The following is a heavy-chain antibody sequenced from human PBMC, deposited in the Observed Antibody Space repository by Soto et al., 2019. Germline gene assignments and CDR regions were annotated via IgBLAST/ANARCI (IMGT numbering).Heavy chain of an antibody. V-gene: IGHV3-23*01. CDR1: GFTFSSHA. CDR2: ISGSGGRA. CDR3: AKTIAASTYYFDY. J-gene: IGHJ4*02. Sequence: LRLSCAVSGFTFSSHAMNWVRQAPGKGLEWVSGISGSGGRAYYADSVQGRFTISRDNSKNTLYLQINSLGVEDTAVYYCAKTIAASTYYFDYWGQGTLVPSPQ. D-gene: IGHD6-13*01.